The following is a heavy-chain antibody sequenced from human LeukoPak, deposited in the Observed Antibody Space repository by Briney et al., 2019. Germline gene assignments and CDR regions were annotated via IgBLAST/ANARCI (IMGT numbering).Heavy chain of an antibody. V-gene: IGHV1-2*06. Sequence: ASVKVSCKASGYTFTGYYIHWVRQAPGQGLKWMGRITPNSGGTNFAQKFQGRVTMTRDTSISTAYMELSRLTSDDTAVYYCARRYSSGGVHYFDYWGQGTLVTVSS. J-gene: IGHJ4*02. CDR1: GYTFTGYY. CDR3: ARRYSSGGVHYFDY. CDR2: ITPNSGGT. D-gene: IGHD6-19*01.